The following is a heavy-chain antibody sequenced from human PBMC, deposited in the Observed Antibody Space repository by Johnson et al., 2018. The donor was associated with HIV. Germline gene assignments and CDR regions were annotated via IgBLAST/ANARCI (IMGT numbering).Heavy chain of an antibody. CDR3: ARERDPERGAQKSGVYAFDI. Sequence: QVQLVESGGGVVQPGRSLRLSCAASGFTFSSYAMHWVRQAPGKGLEWVAVISYDGSNKYYADSVKGRFTISRDNSKNTLYLQMNSLRAEDTAVYYCARERDPERGAQKSGVYAFDIWGQGTMVTVSS. CDR1: GFTFSSYA. CDR2: ISYDGSNK. D-gene: IGHD3-10*01. V-gene: IGHV3-30*04. J-gene: IGHJ3*02.